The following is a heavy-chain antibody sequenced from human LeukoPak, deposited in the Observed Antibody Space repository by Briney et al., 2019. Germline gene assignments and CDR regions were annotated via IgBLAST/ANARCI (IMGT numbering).Heavy chain of an antibody. CDR2: IYHSGST. CDR1: GGSMSSSNW. CDR3: ARGSSSWYVHFDY. V-gene: IGHV4-4*02. J-gene: IGHJ4*02. Sequence: PSETLSLTCAVSGGSMSSSNWWSWVRQPPGKGLEWIGEIYHSGSTNYNPSLKSRVTISVDKSKNQFSLKLSSVTAADTAVYYCARGSSSWYVHFDYWGQGTLVTVSS. D-gene: IGHD6-13*01.